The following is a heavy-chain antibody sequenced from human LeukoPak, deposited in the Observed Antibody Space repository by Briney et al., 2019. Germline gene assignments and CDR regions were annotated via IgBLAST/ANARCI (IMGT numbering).Heavy chain of an antibody. V-gene: IGHV3-23*01. CDR2: VSVSGDIS. D-gene: IGHD4-11*01. CDR1: GFTFRVFT. J-gene: IGHJ4*02. Sequence: GGSLRLSCAPPGFTFRVFTMSRVSQAPEKGREGVSAVSVSGDISYYADSVKGRFTTSRDNSKNTLYLQINSLGAEDTALYYCAKRSRTVTTIDSWGRGTLVTVSS. CDR3: AKRSRTVTTIDS.